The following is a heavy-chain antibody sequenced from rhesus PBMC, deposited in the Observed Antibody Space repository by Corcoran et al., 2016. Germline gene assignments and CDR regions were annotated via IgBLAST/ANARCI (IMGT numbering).Heavy chain of an antibody. CDR3: ARDRRDGSGCYVY. CDR2: ISYSGST. V-gene: IGHV4-122*02. J-gene: IGHJ4*01. Sequence: QLQLQESGPGLVKPSETLSLTCAVSGYSISSGYGWSWIRQPPGKGLEWIGYISYSGSTSYNPSLKSRVTISTDTSKNQFSLKLSSVTAADTAVYYCARDRRDGSGCYVYWGQGVLVTVSS. CDR1: GYSISSGYG. D-gene: IGHD2-21*01.